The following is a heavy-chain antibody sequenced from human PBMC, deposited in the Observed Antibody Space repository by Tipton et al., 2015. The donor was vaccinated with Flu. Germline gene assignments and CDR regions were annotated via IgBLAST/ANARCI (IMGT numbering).Heavy chain of an antibody. D-gene: IGHD4-17*01. CDR3: ARDQDYGDYQSSFDY. J-gene: IGHJ4*02. Sequence: SLRLSCAASGFTFSDYYMTWIRQAPGKGLQWISYISSSGGTIYYADSLRGRFTVSRDNAKSLLYLQMNSLGAEDTAVYYCARDQDYGDYQSSFDYWGPGTLVTVSS. CDR2: ISSSGGTI. CDR1: GFTFSDYY. V-gene: IGHV3-11*01.